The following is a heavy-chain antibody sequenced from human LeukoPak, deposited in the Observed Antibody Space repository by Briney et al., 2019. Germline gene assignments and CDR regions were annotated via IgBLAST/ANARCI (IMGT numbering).Heavy chain of an antibody. V-gene: IGHV4-59*12. CDR2: KDYSGST. Sequence: SETLSLTCTVSGGSISRYYWSWIRQPPGKGLEWIGYKDYSGSTNYNRSLKSRVTISVDTSKNHFSLKLSSVTAADTAVYYCARERREQLLPPYTRSVTYFDYWGQGTLVTVSS. D-gene: IGHD2-2*01. CDR3: ARERREQLLPPYTRSVTYFDY. CDR1: GGSISRYY. J-gene: IGHJ4*02.